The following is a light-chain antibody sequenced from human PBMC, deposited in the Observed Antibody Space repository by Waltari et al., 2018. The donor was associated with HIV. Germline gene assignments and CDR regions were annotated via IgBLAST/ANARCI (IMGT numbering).Light chain of an antibody. Sequence: QSVLTQPPSASGTPGQRVTISCSGSSSNIGIKTVNWFMQLPGTAPKLLIYNNNQRPSGVPDRFSGSKSGTSASLAISGLQSEDEADYYCAAWDDSLMGYYVFGTGTKVTVL. J-gene: IGLJ1*01. CDR2: NNN. CDR3: AAWDDSLMGYYV. V-gene: IGLV1-44*01. CDR1: SSNIGIKT.